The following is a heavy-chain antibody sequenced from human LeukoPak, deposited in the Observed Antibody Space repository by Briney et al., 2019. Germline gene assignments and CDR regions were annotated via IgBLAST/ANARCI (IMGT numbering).Heavy chain of an antibody. V-gene: IGHV3-21*04. CDR1: GFTFSSYS. J-gene: IGHJ3*02. D-gene: IGHD5-18*01. CDR2: ISSSSSYI. CDR3: AKVDYGYPLDAFDI. Sequence: GGSLRLSCAASGFTFSSYSMNWVRQAPGKGLEWVSSISSSSSYIYYADSVKGRFTISRDNSKNTLYLQMNSLRAEDTAVYYCAKVDYGYPLDAFDIWGQGTMVTVSS.